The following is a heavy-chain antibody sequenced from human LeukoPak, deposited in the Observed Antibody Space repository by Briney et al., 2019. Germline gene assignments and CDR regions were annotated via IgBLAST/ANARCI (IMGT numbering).Heavy chain of an antibody. Sequence: GGSLRLSCAASGLTFSSHWMHWVRQAPGKGLVWVSRITNDGSSTTYADSVKGRFSISRDNAKNSLFLQMNSLRAEDTALYYCVKAWSDWGQGTLVTVSS. CDR1: GLTFSSHW. V-gene: IGHV3-74*01. J-gene: IGHJ4*02. CDR3: VKAWSD. D-gene: IGHD3-3*01. CDR2: ITNDGSST.